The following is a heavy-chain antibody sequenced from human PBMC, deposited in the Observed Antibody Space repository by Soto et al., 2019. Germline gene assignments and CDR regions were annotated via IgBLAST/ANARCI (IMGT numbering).Heavy chain of an antibody. J-gene: IGHJ6*03. CDR3: AKIDYGDSAHYYMDV. CDR1: GFTFSSYA. V-gene: IGHV3-23*01. CDR2: ISGSGGST. Sequence: GGSLRLSCAASGFTFSSYAMSWVRQAPGKGLEWVSAISGSGGSTYYADSVKGRFTISRDNSKNTLYLQMNSLRAEDTAVYYCAKIDYGDSAHYYMDVWGKGTTVTVSS. D-gene: IGHD4-17*01.